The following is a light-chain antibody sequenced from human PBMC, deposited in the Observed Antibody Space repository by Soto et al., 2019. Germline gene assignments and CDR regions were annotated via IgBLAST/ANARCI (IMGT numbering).Light chain of an antibody. CDR3: QQYNKWPRT. CDR1: QGVNRN. V-gene: IGKV3-15*01. Sequence: EVVMTQSPATLSVSPGERATLSCSASQGVNRNLAWYHHKPGQAPRLLIYGVFTRATGIPGRFSGGWSGTEVSLTINGLQSEDFGVDYCQQYNKWPRTFGQGTKVEIK. CDR2: GVF. J-gene: IGKJ1*01.